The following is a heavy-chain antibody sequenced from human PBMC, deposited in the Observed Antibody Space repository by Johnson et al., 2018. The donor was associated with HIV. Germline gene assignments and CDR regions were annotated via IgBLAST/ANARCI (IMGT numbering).Heavy chain of an antibody. D-gene: IGHD2-15*01. CDR2: LSYDGSNK. CDR3: AKGDCSGGSCYSFTDAFDI. J-gene: IGHJ3*02. Sequence: QVQLVESGGGVVQPGGSLRLSCAASGFTFSSYWMSWVRQAPGKGLEWVAVLSYDGSNKYYADSVKGRFTISRDNSKNTLYLQMNSLRAEDTAVYYCAKGDCSGGSCYSFTDAFDIWGQGTMVTVSS. CDR1: GFTFSSYW. V-gene: IGHV3-30*18.